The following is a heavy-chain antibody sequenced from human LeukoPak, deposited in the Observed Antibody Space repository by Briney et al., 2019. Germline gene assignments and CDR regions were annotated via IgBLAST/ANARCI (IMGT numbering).Heavy chain of an antibody. J-gene: IGHJ4*02. CDR2: IKQDGSEK. D-gene: IGHD1-20*01. Sequence: GGSLRLSCAASGFTFSSYWMSWVRQAPGKGREWVANIKQDGSEKYYVDSVKGRFTISRDNAKNSLYLQMNSLRAEDTAVYYCARLHYNWDGWAIDYWGQGTLVTVSS. CDR3: ARLHYNWDGWAIDY. CDR1: GFTFSSYW. V-gene: IGHV3-7*01.